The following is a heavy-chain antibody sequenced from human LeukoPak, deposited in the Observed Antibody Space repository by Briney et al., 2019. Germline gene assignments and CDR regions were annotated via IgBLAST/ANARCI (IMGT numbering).Heavy chain of an antibody. Sequence: GGSLRLSCAASGFTFSSYSMNWVRLAPGKGLEWVSSISSGSIYIYYADSVKGRFTISRDNAKKSMYLQTNSLRAEDTAVYYCARGRDGYNLIDAFDIWGQGTMVTVSS. D-gene: IGHD5-24*01. V-gene: IGHV3-21*01. J-gene: IGHJ3*02. CDR3: ARGRDGYNLIDAFDI. CDR2: ISSGSIYI. CDR1: GFTFSSYS.